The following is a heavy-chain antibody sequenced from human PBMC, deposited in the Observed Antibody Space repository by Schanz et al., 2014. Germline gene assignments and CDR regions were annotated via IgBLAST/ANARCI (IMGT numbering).Heavy chain of an antibody. CDR1: GFTFTTYA. J-gene: IGHJ6*03. D-gene: IGHD6-19*01. CDR2: ISPTGSST. Sequence: VQLVESGGGVVQPGRSLRLSCAASGFTFTTYAMTWVRQAPGKGLEWVSNISPTGSSTYYADSVKGRFTISRDNSKNALYLQMDSLRAEDTAVYYCARDHQWLARYYMDVWGKGTTVTVSS. CDR3: ARDHQWLARYYMDV. V-gene: IGHV3-23*04.